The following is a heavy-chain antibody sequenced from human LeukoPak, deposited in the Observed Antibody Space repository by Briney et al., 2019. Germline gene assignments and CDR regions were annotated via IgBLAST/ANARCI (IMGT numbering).Heavy chain of an antibody. Sequence: SETLSLTCAVYGGSFSGYYWSWIRQPPGKGLEWIGEINHSGSTNYNPSLKSRVTISVNTSKNQFSLKLSSVTAADTAVYYCARSNIVVVVASTLRVKWFDPWGQGTLVTVSS. D-gene: IGHD2-15*01. J-gene: IGHJ5*02. CDR2: INHSGST. CDR1: GGSFSGYY. CDR3: ARSNIVVVVASTLRVKWFDP. V-gene: IGHV4-34*01.